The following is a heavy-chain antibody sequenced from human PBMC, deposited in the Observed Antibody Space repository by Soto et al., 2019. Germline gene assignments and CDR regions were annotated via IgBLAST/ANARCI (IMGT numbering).Heavy chain of an antibody. Sequence: SETLSLTCTVSGGSISSGDYYWSWIRQPPGKGLEWIGYIYSSGSTYYNPSLKSRVTISVDTSKNQFSLKLSSVTAADTAVYYCARARSIAARPLDYWGQGTPVTVSS. V-gene: IGHV4-30-4*01. CDR3: ARARSIAARPLDY. CDR2: IYSSGST. J-gene: IGHJ4*02. D-gene: IGHD6-6*01. CDR1: GGSISSGDYY.